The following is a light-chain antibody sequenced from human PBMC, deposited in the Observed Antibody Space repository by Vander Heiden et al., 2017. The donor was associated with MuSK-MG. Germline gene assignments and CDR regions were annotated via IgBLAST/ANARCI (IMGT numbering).Light chain of an antibody. CDR2: DAS. V-gene: IGKV1-33*01. Sequence: DIQMTQSPSSLSASVGDRVTITCQASQDISNYLNWYQQKPGKAPKLLIYDASNLETGVPSTFSGSGSGTDFTFTIISLQPEDIATYYCQQDDNLAFTFGHGTKVDIK. J-gene: IGKJ3*01. CDR1: QDISNY. CDR3: QQDDNLAFT.